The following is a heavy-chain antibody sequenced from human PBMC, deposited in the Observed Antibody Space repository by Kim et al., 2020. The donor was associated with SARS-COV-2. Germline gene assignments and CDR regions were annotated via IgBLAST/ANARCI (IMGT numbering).Heavy chain of an antibody. CDR3: AKMVIMDGYNYFYYYAM. D-gene: IGHD2-21*01. CDR2: ISGGAVNK. Sequence: GGSLRLSCVASGFTFDTYAMSWVRQAPGKGLEWVSVISGGAVNKFYADSVRGRFTISRDNSKNTLYLQMNRLRDEDTGLYYCAKMVIMDGYNYFYYYAM. J-gene: IGHJ6*01. V-gene: IGHV3-23*01. CDR1: GFTFDTYA.